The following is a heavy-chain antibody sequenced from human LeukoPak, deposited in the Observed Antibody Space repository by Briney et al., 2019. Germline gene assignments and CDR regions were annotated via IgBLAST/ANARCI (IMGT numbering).Heavy chain of an antibody. J-gene: IGHJ4*02. CDR1: GFTFSSYA. CDR3: AEYHSVAGWFVRGVTNDY. V-gene: IGHV3-23*01. CDR2: ISGSGGST. Sequence: GGSLRLSCAASGFTFSSYAISSVRQAPGKGLEWVSAISGSGGSTYYADSVKGRFTISRDNSKNTLYLQMNSLRAEDTAVYYCAEYHSVAGWFVRGVTNDYWGQGTLVTVSS. D-gene: IGHD3-10*01.